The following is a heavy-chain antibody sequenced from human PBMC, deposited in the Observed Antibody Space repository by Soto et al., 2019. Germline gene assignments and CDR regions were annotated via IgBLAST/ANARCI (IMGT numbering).Heavy chain of an antibody. Sequence: ASVKVSCKASGYSFDTYGITWVRQAPGQGLEWLGWISIYSGNTHYAQKVQDRLTLTRDISTSTAYMELRSLRSDDTAVYYCARNWNDDRLYRFDPWGQGTLVTVSS. CDR1: GYSFDTYG. D-gene: IGHD1-1*01. CDR3: ARNWNDDRLYRFDP. CDR2: ISIYSGNT. J-gene: IGHJ5*02. V-gene: IGHV1-18*01.